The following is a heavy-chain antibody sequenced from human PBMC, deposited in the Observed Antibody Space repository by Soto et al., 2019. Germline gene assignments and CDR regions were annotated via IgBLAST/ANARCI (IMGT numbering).Heavy chain of an antibody. V-gene: IGHV4-31*03. J-gene: IGHJ5*02. Sequence: QVQLQESGPGLVKPSQTLSLTCTVSGGSISSGGYYWSWIRQHPGKGLEWIGYIYYSGSTYYNPSLKSRVTISVDTSKNQFSLKLSSVTAADTAVYYCARDLAHFSGGRQRVNWFDPWGQETLVTVSS. CDR2: IYYSGST. CDR1: GGSISSGGYY. D-gene: IGHD2-15*01. CDR3: ARDLAHFSGGRQRVNWFDP.